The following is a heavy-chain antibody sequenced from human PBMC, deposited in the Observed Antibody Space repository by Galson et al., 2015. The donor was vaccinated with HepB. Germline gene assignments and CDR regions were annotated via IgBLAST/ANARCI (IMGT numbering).Heavy chain of an antibody. CDR2: IDPSDSYT. CDR3: ARSGFDSNSDYYYYYGMDV. D-gene: IGHD4-11*01. V-gene: IGHV5-10-1*01. J-gene: IGHJ6*02. Sequence: QSGAEVKKPGESLRISCKGSGYSFTSYWISWVRQMPGKGLEWMGRIDPSDSYTNYSPSFQGHVTISADKSISTAYLQWSSLKASDTAMYYCARSGFDSNSDYYYYYGMDVWGQGTTVTVSS. CDR1: GYSFTSYW.